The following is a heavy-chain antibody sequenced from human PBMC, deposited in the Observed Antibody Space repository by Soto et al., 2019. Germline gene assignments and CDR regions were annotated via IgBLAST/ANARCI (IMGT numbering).Heavy chain of an antibody. J-gene: IGHJ5*02. Sequence: EVQLVESGGGLVQPGGSLRLSCAASGFTFSSYDIHWVRQATGIGLEWVSGIGTAGDTYYAGSVKGRFTISRENAKNSLYLQMNSLRAGDTAVYYCARGALGFDPWGQGTLVAVSS. CDR1: GFTFSSYD. V-gene: IGHV3-13*04. CDR3: ARGALGFDP. D-gene: IGHD6-6*01. CDR2: IGTAGDT.